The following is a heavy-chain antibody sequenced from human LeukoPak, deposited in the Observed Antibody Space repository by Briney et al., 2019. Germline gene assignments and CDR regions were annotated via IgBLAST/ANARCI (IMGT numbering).Heavy chain of an antibody. CDR2: ISWNSGSI. CDR1: GLTFDDYA. Sequence: SLRLSCAASGLTFDDYAMHGVRQAPGKGVEWVSGISWNSGSIDYADSVKGGLTISRENAKNSQYLQMNSLRDEGRAWYNCAKGYSSVWHFGYWGQGTLVTVSS. CDR3: AKGYSSVWHFGY. J-gene: IGHJ4*02. D-gene: IGHD6-19*01. V-gene: IGHV3-9*01.